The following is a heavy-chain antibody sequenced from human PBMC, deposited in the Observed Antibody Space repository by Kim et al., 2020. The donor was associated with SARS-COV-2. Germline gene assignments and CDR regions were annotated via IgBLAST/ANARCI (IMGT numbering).Heavy chain of an antibody. CDR1: GFTFNSYG. Sequence: GGSLRLSCAASGFTFNSYGMHWVRQAPGKGLEWVALIWSDGDIKYYADSVKGRFTISRDNSKNTLFLQMNSLRAEDTSVYYCARDFGGHSSGLIDYWGQGTLVTVSS. V-gene: IGHV3-33*01. CDR2: IWSDGDIK. CDR3: ARDFGGHSSGLIDY. D-gene: IGHD3-22*01. J-gene: IGHJ4*02.